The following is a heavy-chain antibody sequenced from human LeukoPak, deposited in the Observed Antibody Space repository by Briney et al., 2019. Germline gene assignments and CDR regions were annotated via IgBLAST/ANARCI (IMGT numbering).Heavy chain of an antibody. D-gene: IGHD6-13*01. CDR2: ISWNSGSI. J-gene: IGHJ4*02. CDR1: GFTFDDYA. CDR3: AKADSSSWDLFDY. Sequence: GGSLRLSCAASGFTFDDYAMHWVRQAPGKGLEWVSGISWNSGSIGYADSVKGRFTISRDNAKNSLYLQMYSLRAEDTALYYCAKADSSSWDLFDYWGQGTLVTVSS. V-gene: IGHV3-9*01.